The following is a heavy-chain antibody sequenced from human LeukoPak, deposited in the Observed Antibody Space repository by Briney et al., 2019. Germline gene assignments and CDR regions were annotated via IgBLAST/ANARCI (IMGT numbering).Heavy chain of an antibody. V-gene: IGHV4-59*01. CDR3: ARFGSLREPILDY. CDR1: GGSISSYY. J-gene: IGHJ4*02. D-gene: IGHD3-16*01. CDR2: IYYSGST. Sequence: SETLSLTCTVSGGSISSYYWTWIRQPPGKGLDWLGYIYYSGSTNYNPSLNSRVTISVDTSKNQFSLKLSSVTAADTAVYYCARFGSLREPILDYWGQGTLVTVSS.